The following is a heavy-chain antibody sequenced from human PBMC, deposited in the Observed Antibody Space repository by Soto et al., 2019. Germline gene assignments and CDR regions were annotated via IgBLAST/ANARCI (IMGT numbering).Heavy chain of an antibody. D-gene: IGHD1-26*01. Sequence: EVQLVESGGALVQPGRSLRLSCAASGFTFDDYAMHWVRQAPGKGLEWVSGITWNSGSIGYADSVKGRFTISRDNAKDSLYLQMNYLRAEDTALYYCSKGVGEAWGRGTLVTVSS. V-gene: IGHV3-9*01. J-gene: IGHJ5*02. CDR3: SKGVGEA. CDR2: ITWNSGSI. CDR1: GFTFDDYA.